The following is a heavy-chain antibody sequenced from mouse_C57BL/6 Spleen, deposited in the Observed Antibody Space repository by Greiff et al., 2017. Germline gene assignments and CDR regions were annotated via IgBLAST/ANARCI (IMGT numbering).Heavy chain of an antibody. CDR3: AREGWLLTGDY. Sequence: QVQLQQPGAELVKPGASVKLSCKASGYTFTSYWMHWVKQRPGQGLEWIGMIHPNSGSTNYNEKFKSKATLTVDKSSSTAYMQLSSLTSEDSAVYYCAREGWLLTGDYWGQGTTLTVSS. J-gene: IGHJ2*01. D-gene: IGHD4-1*01. CDR1: GYTFTSYW. CDR2: IHPNSGST. V-gene: IGHV1-64*01.